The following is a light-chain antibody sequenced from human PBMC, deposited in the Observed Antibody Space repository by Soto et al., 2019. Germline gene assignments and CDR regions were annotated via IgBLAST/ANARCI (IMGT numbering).Light chain of an antibody. CDR1: QSVSNY. V-gene: IGKV3-11*01. J-gene: IGKJ1*01. CDR3: KQRSNWPFT. Sequence: EIVLTQSPATLSLSPGARATLSCRASQSVSNYIGWYQQKPGQAPRLLIYDASNRSPGVHARFSGSGSGTDFTLTISSLEPDEFAVYYCKQRSNWPFTFGQGTKVDIK. CDR2: DAS.